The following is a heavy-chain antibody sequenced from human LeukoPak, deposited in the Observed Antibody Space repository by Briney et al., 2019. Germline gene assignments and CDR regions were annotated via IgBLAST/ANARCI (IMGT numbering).Heavy chain of an antibody. CDR2: IGTAGDT. V-gene: IGHV3-13*01. Sequence: PGGSLRLSCAASGFTFSSYDMHWVRQATGKGLEWVSAIGTAGDTYYPGSVKGRFAISRENAKNSLYLQMNSLRAGDTAVYYCARGNYDFWSGYYYFDYWGQGTLVTVSS. D-gene: IGHD3-3*01. CDR1: GFTFSSYD. CDR3: ARGNYDFWSGYYYFDY. J-gene: IGHJ4*02.